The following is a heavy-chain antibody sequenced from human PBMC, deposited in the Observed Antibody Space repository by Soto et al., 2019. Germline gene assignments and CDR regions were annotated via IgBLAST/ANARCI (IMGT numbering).Heavy chain of an antibody. J-gene: IGHJ6*02. CDR3: AGTMVRGVSPKNYYYYGMDV. V-gene: IGHV1-18*01. CDR2: ISTDNGNT. Sequence: GASVKVSCKASGYTFTSSGISWVRQAPGQGLEWLGWISTDNGNTNYAQHLQGRVSLTTDTSTSTAYMELSSLRSEDTAVYYCAGTMVRGVSPKNYYYYGMDVWGQGTTVTVSS. D-gene: IGHD3-10*01. CDR1: GYTFTSSG.